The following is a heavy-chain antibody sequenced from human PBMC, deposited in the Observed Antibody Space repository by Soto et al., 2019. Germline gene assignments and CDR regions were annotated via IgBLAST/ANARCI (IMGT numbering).Heavy chain of an antibody. CDR1: GFTFSSYA. J-gene: IGHJ4*02. CDR3: AKANENSRGWERIAY. CDR2: ISGSGIST. D-gene: IGHD6-19*01. Sequence: EVPLLESGGGLVQPGGSLRLSCAASGFTFSSYAMSWVRQAPGKGLEWVSAISGSGISTYYADSVKGRFTIYRDNSQNALDREMHSMRAEETAVYYWAKANENSRGWERIAYWGQETLVTVSS. V-gene: IGHV3-23*01.